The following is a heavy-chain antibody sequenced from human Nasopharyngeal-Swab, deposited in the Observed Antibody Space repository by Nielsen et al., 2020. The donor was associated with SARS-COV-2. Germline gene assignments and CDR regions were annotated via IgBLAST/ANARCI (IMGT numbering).Heavy chain of an antibody. D-gene: IGHD1-26*01. V-gene: IGHV3-30-3*01. Sequence: RQGPGKGLEWVAVISYDGSNKYYADSVKGRFTISRDNSKNTLYLQMNSLRAEDTAVYYCARDRVSGSYVDYWGQGTLVT. J-gene: IGHJ4*02. CDR3: ARDRVSGSYVDY. CDR2: ISYDGSNK.